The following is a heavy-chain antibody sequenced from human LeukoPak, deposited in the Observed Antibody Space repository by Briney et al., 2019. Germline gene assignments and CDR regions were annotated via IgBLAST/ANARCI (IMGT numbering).Heavy chain of an antibody. Sequence: SENLSLTCTGSGGSSSSYYWSWLRPPPGKGLEWIGYVYYSGSTNYIPSRKSQDTISVDTSNNQFSLKLSSVTAAETAVYFCARACSISLPGGQPFDYWGQGTLVTVSS. V-gene: IGHV4-59*01. CDR3: ARACSISLPGGQPFDY. D-gene: IGHD5-12*01. CDR2: VYYSGST. CDR1: GGSSSSYY. J-gene: IGHJ4*02.